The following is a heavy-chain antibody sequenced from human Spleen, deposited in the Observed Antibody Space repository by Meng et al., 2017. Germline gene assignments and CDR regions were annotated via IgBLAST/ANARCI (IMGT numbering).Heavy chain of an antibody. CDR3: VRSSGWVRTGFDP. D-gene: IGHD6-19*01. J-gene: IGHJ5*02. V-gene: IGHV4-39*01. Sequence: QLQLQESGPGLVKPSETLSLTCPVSGGSISSSTYYWAWIRQPPGKGLEWIGSINYGGHTYYNPSLKSRVTVSIDTSKSQFSLKLTSVTAADTAVYYCVRSSGWVRTGFDPWGQGTLVTVSS. CDR2: INYGGHT. CDR1: GGSISSSTYY.